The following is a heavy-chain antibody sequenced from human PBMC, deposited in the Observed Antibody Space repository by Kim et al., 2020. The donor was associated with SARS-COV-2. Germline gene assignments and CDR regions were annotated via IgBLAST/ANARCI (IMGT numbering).Heavy chain of an antibody. J-gene: IGHJ4*02. CDR3: ARDPVEDTIREDY. V-gene: IGHV3-74*01. D-gene: IGHD3-3*01. Sequence: YAVSVKGRFTIYRDNAKNTLYVQMNSLRVEDTDVYYCARDPVEDTIREDYWGQGTLVAVSS.